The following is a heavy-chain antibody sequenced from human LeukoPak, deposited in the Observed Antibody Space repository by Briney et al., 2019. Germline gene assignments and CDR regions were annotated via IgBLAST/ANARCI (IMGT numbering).Heavy chain of an antibody. CDR2: IYYSGST. CDR3: ASQRYFDWDFDY. J-gene: IGHJ4*02. Sequence: KPSETLSLTCTVSGGSISSSSYYWGWIRQPPGKGLEWIGSIYYSGSTYYNPSLKSRVTISVDTSKNQFSLKLSSVTAADTAVYYCASQRYFDWDFDYWGQGTLVTVSS. CDR1: GGSISSSSYY. V-gene: IGHV4-39*01. D-gene: IGHD3-9*01.